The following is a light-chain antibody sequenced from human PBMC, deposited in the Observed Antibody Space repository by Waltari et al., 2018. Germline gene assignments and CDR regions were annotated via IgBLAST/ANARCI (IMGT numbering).Light chain of an antibody. CDR2: DAS. V-gene: IGKV1D-16*01. CDR1: QDISRW. J-gene: IGKJ1*01. CDR3: QQYNSYEWT. Sequence: DIQMTQSPSSVSASVGDRVIITCRASQDISRWLAWYQQTPGKAPKFLIYDASTLQSGVPSRFSGTGSGTEFTLTISSLQPDDFATYYCQQYNSYEWTFGQGTKVAIK.